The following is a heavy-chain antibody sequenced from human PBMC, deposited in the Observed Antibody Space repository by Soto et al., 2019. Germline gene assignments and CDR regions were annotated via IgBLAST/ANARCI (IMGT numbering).Heavy chain of an antibody. D-gene: IGHD3-10*01. CDR1: GYTFTSYG. J-gene: IGHJ4*02. CDR2: ISAYNGNT. CDR3: ARDYRGSGSYYNGGFDY. V-gene: IGHV1-18*01. Sequence: QVQLVQSGAEVKKPGASVKVSCKASGYTFTSYGISWVRQAPGQGLEWMGWISAYNGNTNYAQKLQGRVTMTTDTSXSXXYMELRSLRSDDTAVYYCARDYRGSGSYYNGGFDYWGQGTLVTVSS.